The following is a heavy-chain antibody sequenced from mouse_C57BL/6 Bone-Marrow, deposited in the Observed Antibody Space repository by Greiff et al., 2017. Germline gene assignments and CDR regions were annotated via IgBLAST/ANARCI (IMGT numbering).Heavy chain of an antibody. J-gene: IGHJ1*03. CDR2: IYPGGGYT. Sequence: QVQLQQSGAELVRPGTSVKMSCKASGYTFTNYWIGWAKQRPGHGLEWIGDIYPGGGYTNYNEKFKGKATLTADKSSSTAYMQFSSLTSEDSAIYYCASDSNGYFDVWGTGTTLTVSS. V-gene: IGHV1-63*01. D-gene: IGHD2-5*01. CDR3: ASDSNGYFDV. CDR1: GYTFTNYW.